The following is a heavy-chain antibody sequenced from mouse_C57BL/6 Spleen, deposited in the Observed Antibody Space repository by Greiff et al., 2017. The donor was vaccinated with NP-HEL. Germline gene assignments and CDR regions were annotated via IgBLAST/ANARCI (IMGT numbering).Heavy chain of an antibody. D-gene: IGHD2-4*01. CDR1: GYTFTDYE. J-gene: IGHJ4*01. Sequence: QVQLKESGAELVRPGASVTLSCKASGYTFTDYEMHWVKQTPVHGLEWIGAIDPETGGTAYNQKFKGKAILTADKSSSTAYMELRSLTSEDSAVYYCTPKIYYDYDGYAMDYWGQGTSVTVSS. CDR2: IDPETGGT. V-gene: IGHV1-15*01. CDR3: TPKIYYDYDGYAMDY.